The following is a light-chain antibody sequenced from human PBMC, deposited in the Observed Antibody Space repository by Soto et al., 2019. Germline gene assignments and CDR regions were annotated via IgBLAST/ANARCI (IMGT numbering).Light chain of an antibody. CDR2: EVS. Sequence: QSALAQPASVSGSPGQSIAISCTGTSSDVGGYNYVSWYQQHPGKAPKLLISEVSIRPSGVSDRFSGSKSGNTASLTISGLQTEDEADYYCSSFTSAYTFVFGSGTKETVL. J-gene: IGLJ1*01. CDR1: SSDVGGYNY. V-gene: IGLV2-14*01. CDR3: SSFTSAYTFV.